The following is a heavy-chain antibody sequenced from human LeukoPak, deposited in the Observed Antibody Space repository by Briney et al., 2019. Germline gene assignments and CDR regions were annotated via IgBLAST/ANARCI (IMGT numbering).Heavy chain of an antibody. V-gene: IGHV3-64D*09. Sequence: RLSRSASGYTFGTIGIHLVGQAPGKGLEYISTISSIGGGTDYADSVKGRFTISRDNSKNTLFLQMSSLRAEDTAVYYCVKFPDWWGQGTLVTVSS. J-gene: IGHJ4*02. CDR1: GYTFGTIG. D-gene: IGHD3/OR15-3a*01. CDR3: VKFPDW. CDR2: ISSIGGGT.